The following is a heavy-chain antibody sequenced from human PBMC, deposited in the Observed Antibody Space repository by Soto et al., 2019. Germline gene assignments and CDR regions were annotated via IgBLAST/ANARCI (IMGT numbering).Heavy chain of an antibody. CDR2: IYWDDDK. J-gene: IGHJ3*01. CDR1: GFSVYTTVEG. CDR3: AHRLDQAYGDYPDAFDV. V-gene: IGHV2-5*02. Sequence: QITLRESGPTLVKPTQTLTLTCTFSGFSVYTTVEGLGWIRQPPGKALEWLAVIYWDDDKRYSPSLKTRLTITKDTSKNQVVLTMTNMAPVDTATYYCAHRLDQAYGDYPDAFDVWGQGTTVTVSS. D-gene: IGHD4-17*01.